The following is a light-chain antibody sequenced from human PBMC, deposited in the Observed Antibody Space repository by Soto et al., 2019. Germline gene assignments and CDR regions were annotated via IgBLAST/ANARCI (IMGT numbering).Light chain of an antibody. J-gene: IGKJ3*01. V-gene: IGKV1-9*01. CDR1: QGISSV. Sequence: IQLTQSPSSLSASVGDRVTITCRASQGISSVLAWYQQKPGKAPKLLIYGASTLQSGVPSRFSGSGSGTDFTLTVGSLQPEDFATYYCQQLNSFPIPCGPGTKVDIK. CDR2: GAS. CDR3: QQLNSFPIP.